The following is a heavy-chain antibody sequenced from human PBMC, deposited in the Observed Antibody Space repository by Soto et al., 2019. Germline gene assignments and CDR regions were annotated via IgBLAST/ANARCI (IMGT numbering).Heavy chain of an antibody. V-gene: IGHV2-5*02. D-gene: IGHD2-8*01. CDR3: AHRRVPGPLWCGFDP. CDR1: GFSLTTTGVG. Sequence: QITLKESGPTLVKPTQTLTLTCTFSGFSLTTTGVGVGWIRQPPGKALEWLALIYWDDDKRYSPSLKSRLTITKEASKDQVVLTVTDMDPVGTATYYGAHRRVPGPLWCGFDPWGQGTLVSVS. CDR2: IYWDDDK. J-gene: IGHJ5*02.